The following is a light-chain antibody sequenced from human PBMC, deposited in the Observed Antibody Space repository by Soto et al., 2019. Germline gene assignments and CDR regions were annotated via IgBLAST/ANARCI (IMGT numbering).Light chain of an antibody. Sequence: EIVLTQSPATLSLSPGERATLSCRVSQSVSSYLAWYQQKPGQAPRFLIYDASNRATGIPARFSGSGSGTDFTLTISSLEPEDFAVYYCQQRSNWWTFGQGTKVDIK. V-gene: IGKV3-11*01. J-gene: IGKJ1*01. CDR2: DAS. CDR3: QQRSNWWT. CDR1: QSVSSY.